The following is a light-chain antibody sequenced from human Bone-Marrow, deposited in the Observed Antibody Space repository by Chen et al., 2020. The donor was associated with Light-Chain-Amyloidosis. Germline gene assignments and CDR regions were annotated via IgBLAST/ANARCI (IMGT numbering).Light chain of an antibody. CDR3: QSADSSGTYEVI. CDR1: DLPTKY. J-gene: IGLJ2*01. V-gene: IGLV3-25*03. CDR2: RGT. Sequence: SYELTHPPSVSVSPGQTARITCSGDDLPTKYAYWYQQKPGQAPVLVIHRGTERPSGISERFSGSSDGTTATLTISGVHAEDEADYHCQSADSSGTYEVIFGGGTKLPVL.